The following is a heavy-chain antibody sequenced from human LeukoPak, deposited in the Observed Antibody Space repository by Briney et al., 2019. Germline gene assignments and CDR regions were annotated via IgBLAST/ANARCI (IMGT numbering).Heavy chain of an antibody. CDR2: IIPIFGTA. J-gene: IGHJ3*02. D-gene: IGHD5-24*01. V-gene: IGHV1-69*06. CDR3: ARVVVEMATILAFDI. CDR1: GGTFSSYA. Sequence: SVKVSCKASGGTFSSYAISWVRQAPGQGLEWMGGIIPIFGTANYAQKFQGRVTITADKSTSTAYMELSSLRSKDTAVYYCARVVVEMATILAFDIWGQGTMVTVSS.